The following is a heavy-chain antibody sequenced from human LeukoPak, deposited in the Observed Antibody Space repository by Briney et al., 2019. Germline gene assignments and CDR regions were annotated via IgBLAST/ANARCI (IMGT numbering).Heavy chain of an antibody. V-gene: IGHV4-4*02. D-gene: IGHD2-15*01. CDR1: GGSIRSSDW. J-gene: IGHJ6*03. Sequence: SGTLSLTCAVSGGSIRSSDWWIWVRQPPGKGLEWIGEIYHSGSANYNPSLRSRVTMSVDKSKNQFSLKLSSVTAADTAVYYCARYWDYYYYMDVWGKGTTVTVSS. CDR3: ARYWDYYYYMDV. CDR2: IYHSGSA.